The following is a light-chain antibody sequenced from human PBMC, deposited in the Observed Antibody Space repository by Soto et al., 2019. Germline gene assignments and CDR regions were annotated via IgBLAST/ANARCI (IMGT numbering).Light chain of an antibody. CDR2: EVS. V-gene: IGLV2-14*01. CDR3: NSYTSSSTLV. Sequence: QSALTQPASVSGSPGQSITISCTGTSSDVGGYNYVSWYQQYPGKAPKLMIYEVSNRPSGVSNRFSGSKSGNTASLTISGLQADDEADYYCNSYTSSSTLVFGTGTKLTVL. CDR1: SSDVGGYNY. J-gene: IGLJ1*01.